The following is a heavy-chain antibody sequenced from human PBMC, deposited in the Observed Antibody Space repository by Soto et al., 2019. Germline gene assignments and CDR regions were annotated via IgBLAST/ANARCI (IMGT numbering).Heavy chain of an antibody. V-gene: IGHV3-48*02. D-gene: IGHD3-22*01. CDR3: AGTYYYDSGGYYFYFDD. J-gene: IGHJ4*02. CDR2: ISSNSRTI. CDR1: GTTFTSYS. Sequence: PGGSLRRSCSASGTTFTSYSMNWVRQAPGKGLEWVSYISSNSRTIYYADSVKGRFTISRDNAKNSLYLQMNSLRDEDTAVYYCAGTYYYDSGGYYFYFDDWGQGTLVTVSS.